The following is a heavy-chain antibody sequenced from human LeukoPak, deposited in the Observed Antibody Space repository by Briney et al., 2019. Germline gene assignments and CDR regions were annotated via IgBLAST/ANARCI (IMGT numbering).Heavy chain of an antibody. J-gene: IGHJ4*02. CDR1: GFTFSSYT. D-gene: IGHD3-22*01. Sequence: GGSLRLSCAASGFTFSSYTMSWVRQAPGRGLGWVSAISGSGGSTYYADSVKGRFTISRDNSKNTLYLQMNSLRAEDTAVYYCAKEGPYDSSGYYARPGSFDYWGQGTLVTVSS. CDR3: AKEGPYDSSGYYARPGSFDY. V-gene: IGHV3-23*01. CDR2: ISGSGGST.